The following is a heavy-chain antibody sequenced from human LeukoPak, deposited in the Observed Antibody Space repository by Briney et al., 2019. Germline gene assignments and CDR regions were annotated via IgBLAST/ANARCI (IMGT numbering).Heavy chain of an antibody. CDR3: ARANYYDISGYDY. Sequence: PGGSLRLSCAPSGLTFNSYAMSWVRQAPGKGLEWVSAIIGSGGSTYYADSVKVRFTISRENSKNTLYLQMKSERSGHSAVYYGARANYYDISGYDYWGQGTLVTVSS. D-gene: IGHD3-22*01. J-gene: IGHJ4*02. CDR1: GLTFNSYA. CDR2: IIGSGGST. V-gene: IGHV3-23*01.